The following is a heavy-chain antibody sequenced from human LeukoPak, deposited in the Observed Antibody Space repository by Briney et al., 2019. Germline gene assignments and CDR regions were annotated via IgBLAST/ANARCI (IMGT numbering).Heavy chain of an antibody. J-gene: IGHJ3*02. V-gene: IGHV5-51*01. CDR1: GFTFATNW. CDR3: ARGAHGSGFDI. D-gene: IGHD1-26*01. CDR2: IYPGDSDT. Sequence: GESLKISCQTFGFTFATNWIGWVRQMPGKGLDCLGVIYPGDSDTRYSPSFQGQFTISADKSISTAYLLWSSLKASDTAIYYCARGAHGSGFDIWGQGTMVTVSS.